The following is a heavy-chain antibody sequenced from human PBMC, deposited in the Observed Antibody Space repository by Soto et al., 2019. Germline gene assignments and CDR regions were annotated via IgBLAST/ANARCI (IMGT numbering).Heavy chain of an antibody. CDR1: GFPFSDYY. CDR2: ISSSSSDT. Sequence: QVQLVESGGDLVKPGGSLRLSCAASGFPFSDYYMSWIRQAPGKGLEWVSSISSSSSDTNYAQSVKGRFTISRDNAKNSLQLQMNSLRAEYTAVYYCARRRPTGYYNYWGQGTLVSVSA. V-gene: IGHV3-11*05. J-gene: IGHJ4*02. D-gene: IGHD3-9*01. CDR3: ARRRPTGYYNY.